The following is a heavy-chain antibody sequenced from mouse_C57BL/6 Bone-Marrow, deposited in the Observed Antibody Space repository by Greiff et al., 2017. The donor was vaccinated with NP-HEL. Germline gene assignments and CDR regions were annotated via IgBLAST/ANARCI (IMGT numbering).Heavy chain of an antibody. J-gene: IGHJ4*01. Sequence: QVQLQQSGAELAKPGASVKLSCKASGYTFTSYWMHWVKQRPGQGLEWIGYINPSSGYTKYNQKFKDKATLTADKSSSTAYMQLSSLTYEDSAVYYCARRITTVVGAMDYWGQGTSVTVSS. D-gene: IGHD1-1*01. CDR1: GYTFTSYW. V-gene: IGHV1-7*01. CDR3: ARRITTVVGAMDY. CDR2: INPSSGYT.